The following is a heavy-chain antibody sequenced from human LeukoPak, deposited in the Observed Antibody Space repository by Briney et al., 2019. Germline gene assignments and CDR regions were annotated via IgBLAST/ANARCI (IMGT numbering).Heavy chain of an antibody. CDR1: GGSISSYY. D-gene: IGHD5-18*01. CDR2: ISISGCI. Sequence: PSETLSLTCTVSGGSISSYYWCWIRQAPGKGLEWIGYISISGCINYTPCLKCRVSISLDTSNYRFYLTLNFVTAADTAVYFCASPRTSYRYIFEYWGAGALVSVSS. J-gene: IGHJ4*02. CDR3: ASPRTSYRYIFEY. V-gene: IGHV4-4*09.